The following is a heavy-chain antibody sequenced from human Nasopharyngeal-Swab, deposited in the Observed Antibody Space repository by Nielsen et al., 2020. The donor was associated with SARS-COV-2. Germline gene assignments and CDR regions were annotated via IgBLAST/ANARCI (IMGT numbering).Heavy chain of an antibody. CDR1: GGSFSGHY. CDR3: ARVDRPGITMVRGVIITPTSYYYYYMDV. Sequence: SETLSLTCAVYGGSFSGHYWSWIRQPPGKGLEWIGEIHHSGSTNYNPSLKSRVTISVDTSKNQFSLKLSSVTAADTAVYYCARVDRPGITMVRGVIITPTSYYYYYMDVWGKGTTVTVSS. CDR2: IHHSGST. J-gene: IGHJ6*03. V-gene: IGHV4-34*01. D-gene: IGHD3-10*01.